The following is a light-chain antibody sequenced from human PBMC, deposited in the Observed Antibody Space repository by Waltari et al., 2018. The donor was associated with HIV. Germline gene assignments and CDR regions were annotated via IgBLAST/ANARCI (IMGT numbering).Light chain of an antibody. V-gene: IGLV1-47*01. J-gene: IGLJ2*01. Sequence: QSVLTQPPSASGTPGQSVTISCSGTSSNIGTNYVYWYQQFPGTAPKLLIYRNNKRPSGVPDRFSGSNSGTSASLAISGLRSDDEADYYCAAWDDTLTVVFGGGTKLTVL. CDR2: RNN. CDR1: SSNIGTNY. CDR3: AAWDDTLTVV.